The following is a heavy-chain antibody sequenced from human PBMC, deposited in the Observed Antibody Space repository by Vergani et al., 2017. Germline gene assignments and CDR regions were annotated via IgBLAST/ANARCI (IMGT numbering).Heavy chain of an antibody. V-gene: IGHV3-33*06. J-gene: IGHJ5*02. CDR2: IWYDGSNK. CDR3: AKPYDFWSGYDP. CDR1: GFTFSSYG. D-gene: IGHD3-3*01. Sequence: QVQLVESGGGVVQPGRSLRLSCAASGFTFSSYGMHWVRQAPGKGLEWVAVIWYDGSNKYYADSVKGRFTISRDNSKNTLYLQMNSLRAEDTAVYYCAKPYDFWSGYDPWGQGTLVTVSS.